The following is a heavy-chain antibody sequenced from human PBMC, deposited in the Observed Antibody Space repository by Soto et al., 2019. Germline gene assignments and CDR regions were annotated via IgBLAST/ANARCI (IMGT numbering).Heavy chain of an antibody. V-gene: IGHV3-48*02. CDR3: ARSVEGQFDF. Sequence: EVQLVESGGGLVQPGGSLGLSCSASGFTFRVYSMNWVRQAPGKGLEWVSYITSDERTIHYADSVKGRFTISRDNAKNSVYLQMTSLRDEDTAVYYCARSVEGQFDFWGQGILDTVSS. J-gene: IGHJ4*01. D-gene: IGHD6-19*01. CDR2: ITSDERTI. CDR1: GFTFRVYS.